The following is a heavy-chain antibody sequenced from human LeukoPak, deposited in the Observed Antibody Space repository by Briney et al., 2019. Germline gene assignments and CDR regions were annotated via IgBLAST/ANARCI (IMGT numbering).Heavy chain of an antibody. J-gene: IGHJ4*02. V-gene: IGHV3-30*04. CDR2: ISYDGSNK. Sequence: GGSLRLSCAASGFTFSSYAMRWVRQAPGKGLEWVAVISYDGSNKYYADSVKGRFTISRDNSKNTLYLQMNSLRAEDTAVYYCAKGRGALTIWGQGTLVTVSS. D-gene: IGHD1-26*01. CDR1: GFTFSSYA. CDR3: AKGRGALTI.